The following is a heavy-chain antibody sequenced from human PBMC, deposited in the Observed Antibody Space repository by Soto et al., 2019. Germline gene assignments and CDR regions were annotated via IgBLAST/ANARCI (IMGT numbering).Heavy chain of an antibody. D-gene: IGHD6-6*01. CDR3: AKDPPPYARRAQPTAFDH. J-gene: IGHJ4*02. CDR2: VFSNGAT. Sequence: QVQLQESGPGLVRPSETLSLICSVSGESISDNYWSWIRQPAGKGLEWIGRVFSNGATTFNPSLRSRVAMSVDTSTNQFPLTLPSLTAADTAVYYCAKDPPPYARRAQPTAFDHWGQGTLVTVSS. CDR1: GESISDNY. V-gene: IGHV4-4*07.